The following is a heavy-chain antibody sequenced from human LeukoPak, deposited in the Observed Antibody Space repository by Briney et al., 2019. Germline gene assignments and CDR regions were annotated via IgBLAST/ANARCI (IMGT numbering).Heavy chain of an antibody. D-gene: IGHD5-12*01. Sequence: SETLSLTCSVSGGSIRSLGYSWGWIRQPPGKGLEWIASMYYTGTTYYNPSLKSRVTMSVDASKNQFSLNLTSVTAADTAVFYCARSVSAYAGRGWFDPWGQGTLVTVSS. J-gene: IGHJ5*02. V-gene: IGHV4-39*07. CDR2: MYYTGTT. CDR3: ARSVSAYAGRGWFDP. CDR1: GGSIRSLGYS.